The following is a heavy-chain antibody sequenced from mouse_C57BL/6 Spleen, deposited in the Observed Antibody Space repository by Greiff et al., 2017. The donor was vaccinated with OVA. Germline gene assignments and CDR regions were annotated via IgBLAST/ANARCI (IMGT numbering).Heavy chain of an antibody. CDR1: GYAFSSSW. D-gene: IGHD1-1*01. J-gene: IGHJ1*03. V-gene: IGHV1-82*01. CDR3: ARLFYYSSSYGYFDV. CDR2: IYPGDGDT. Sequence: VQLQQSGPELVKPGASVKISCKASGYAFSSSWMNWVKQRPGKGLEWIGRIYPGDGDTNYNGKFKGKATLTADKSSSTAYMQLSSLTSEDSAVYFCARLFYYSSSYGYFDVWGTGTTVTVSS.